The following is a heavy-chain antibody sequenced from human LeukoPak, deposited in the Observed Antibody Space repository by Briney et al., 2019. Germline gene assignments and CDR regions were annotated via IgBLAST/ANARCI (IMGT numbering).Heavy chain of an antibody. D-gene: IGHD3-3*01. CDR1: GFTFTNYG. V-gene: IGHV3-23*01. J-gene: IGHJ4*02. Sequence: GGSLRLSCVASGFTFTNYGMSWVRQAPGKGLEWVSAITGSGGSTYYADSVTGRFTISRDNSENTLYLQMNSLRAEDTALYYCAKTKGDYEYWSGYYKYYFDYWGRGTLVTVSS. CDR3: AKTKGDYEYWSGYYKYYFDY. CDR2: ITGSGGST.